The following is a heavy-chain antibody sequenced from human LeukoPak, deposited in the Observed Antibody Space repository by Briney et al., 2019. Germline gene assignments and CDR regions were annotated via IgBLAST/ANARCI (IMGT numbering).Heavy chain of an antibody. V-gene: IGHV1-18*01. CDR2: IAPKTGNT. CDR1: GYSFTTYG. CDR3: ARDASAYN. D-gene: IGHD4-4*01. Sequence: GASVKVSCKAYGYSFTTYGINWVRQAPGQGLEWLGWIAPKTGNTNYFQKFQARVTMTADTSTSTVYMELRSLTFDGSAVYYCARDASAYNWGQGTLVTVS. J-gene: IGHJ4*02.